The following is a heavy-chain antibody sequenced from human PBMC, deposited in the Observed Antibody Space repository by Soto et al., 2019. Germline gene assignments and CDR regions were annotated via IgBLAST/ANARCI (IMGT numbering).Heavy chain of an antibody. D-gene: IGHD6-6*01. V-gene: IGHV3-30*18. CDR3: AKGISGSSAGMDV. CDR1: GFTFSSYG. CDR2: ISYDGSNK. J-gene: IGHJ6*02. Sequence: QVQLVESGGGVVQPGRSLRLSCAASGFTFSSYGMHWVRQAPGKGLEWVAVISYDGSNKYYADSVKGRFTISRDNSKNALDLHMNSLRAEDTAVYYCAKGISGSSAGMDVWGQGTTVTVSS.